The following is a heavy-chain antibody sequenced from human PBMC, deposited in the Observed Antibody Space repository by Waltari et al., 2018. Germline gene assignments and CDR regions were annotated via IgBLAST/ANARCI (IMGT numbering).Heavy chain of an antibody. CDR3: AARSHRSRNWFDP. J-gene: IGHJ5*02. V-gene: IGHV4-61*02. D-gene: IGHD2-15*01. CDR1: GGSIRSLTHY. Sequence: QMLLQESGPGLVTPSQTLSLTCTVSGGSIRSLTHYWSWIRQPAGKGLEWIGHIYTSGNTNYNPSLKSRVTISVDTSKNHFSLQQNSVTAADTAVYYCAARSHRSRNWFDPWGQGTLVTVSS. CDR2: IYTSGNT.